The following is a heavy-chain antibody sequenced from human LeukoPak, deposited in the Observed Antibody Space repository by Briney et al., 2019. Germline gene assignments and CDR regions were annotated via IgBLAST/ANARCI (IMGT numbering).Heavy chain of an antibody. CDR1: GGTFSSYA. D-gene: IGHD3-22*01. J-gene: IGHJ1*01. Sequence: ASVKVSCKASGGTFSSYAISWVRQAPGQGLEWMGGIIPIFGTANYAQKFQGRVTITTDESTSTAYMELSSLRSEDTAVYYCAIYYYDSSGYYYGEYFQHWGQGTLATVSS. V-gene: IGHV1-69*05. CDR3: AIYYYDSSGYYYGEYFQH. CDR2: IIPIFGTA.